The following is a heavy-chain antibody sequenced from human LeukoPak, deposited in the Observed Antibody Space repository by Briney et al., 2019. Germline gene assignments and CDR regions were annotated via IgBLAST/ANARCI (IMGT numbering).Heavy chain of an antibody. CDR2: MRESGSSV. J-gene: IGHJ4*02. Sequence: PGRSLRLSCAASGFTFSDYYMSWIRQAPGKGLEWVSDMRESGSSVYYAASVKGRFTISRDNVNHSLFLQMNSLRAEDTAVYYCARGKRRFDSWGQGTLVTVSS. V-gene: IGHV3-11*01. CDR1: GFTFSDYY. CDR3: ARGKRRFDS.